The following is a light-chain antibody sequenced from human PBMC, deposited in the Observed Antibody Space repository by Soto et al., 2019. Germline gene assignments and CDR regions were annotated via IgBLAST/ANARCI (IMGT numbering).Light chain of an antibody. Sequence: EIVLTQSPGTLSLSPGERATLSCRASQSVSNNYLAWYQQKPGQAPRLLIYGASSRATDVPVRFSGSGSGTEFTLTISSLQSEDFAIYYCQQYNNWPPWTFGQGTTVDIK. CDR3: QQYNNWPPWT. CDR1: QSVSNN. J-gene: IGKJ1*01. CDR2: GAS. V-gene: IGKV3-15*01.